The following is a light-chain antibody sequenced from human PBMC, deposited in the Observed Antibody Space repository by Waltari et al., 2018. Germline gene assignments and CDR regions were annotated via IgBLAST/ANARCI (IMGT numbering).Light chain of an antibody. J-gene: IGKJ1*01. CDR2: DVS. CDR3: QQYDRYSAWT. CDR1: QSVTRY. Sequence: DIQMTQSPSTLSASVGDRVTITCRASQSVTRYLAWYQQKPGKAPKVLIWDVSSLERGVPSRFSGSGSGTEFTLTISSLQPDDFATYYCQQYDRYSAWTFGQGTEV. V-gene: IGKV1-5*01.